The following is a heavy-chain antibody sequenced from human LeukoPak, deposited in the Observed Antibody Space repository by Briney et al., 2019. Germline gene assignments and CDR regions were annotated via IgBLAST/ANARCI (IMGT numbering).Heavy chain of an antibody. Sequence: GGSLRLSCKASGFIFSSYAMSWVRQAPGEGLEWVSIITGSGGGSYYADSVKGRFTLSRDNSKNTLFLQMNSLRAEDTAVYFCAKKSLWSGPFDYWGQGTLVTVFS. CDR3: AKKSLWSGPFDY. D-gene: IGHD3-3*01. V-gene: IGHV3-23*01. J-gene: IGHJ4*02. CDR1: GFIFSSYA. CDR2: ITGSGGGS.